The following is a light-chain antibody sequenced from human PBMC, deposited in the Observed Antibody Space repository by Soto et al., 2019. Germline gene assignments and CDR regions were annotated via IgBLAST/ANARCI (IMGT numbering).Light chain of an antibody. CDR3: QQYNQWLWT. Sequence: EIVMMQSRSTLSLSSGERATXSCRASQTIDNTLAWYQRKPGQATRLPIYDASTRATGVPARFSGRGPGTEFTLTITSLQSEDFAVYYCQQYNQWLWTFGQGTKVDIK. J-gene: IGKJ1*01. CDR1: QTIDNT. CDR2: DAS. V-gene: IGKV3-15*01.